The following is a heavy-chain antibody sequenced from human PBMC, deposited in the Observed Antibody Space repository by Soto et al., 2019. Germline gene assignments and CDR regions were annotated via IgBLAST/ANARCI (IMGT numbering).Heavy chain of an antibody. CDR1: GGSISSYY. Sequence: SETLSLTCTVSGGSISSYYWSWIRQPPGKGLEWIGDIYYSGSTNYNPSLKSRVTISVDTSKNQFSLKLSSVTAADTAVYYCAREVVVVVAATYYYYYYMDVRGKGTTVTAP. J-gene: IGHJ6*03. CDR3: AREVVVVVAATYYYYYYMDV. D-gene: IGHD2-15*01. CDR2: IYYSGST. V-gene: IGHV4-59*12.